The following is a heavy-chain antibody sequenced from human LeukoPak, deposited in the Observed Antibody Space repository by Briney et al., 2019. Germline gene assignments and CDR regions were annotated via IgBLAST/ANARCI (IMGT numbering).Heavy chain of an antibody. D-gene: IGHD3-16*01. CDR3: ARGRSRGSDY. Sequence: PGGSLRLSCEASGFTFSDYYMSWIRQAPGKGLEWDSYISNSGSYTNYADSVKGRFTISRDNAKSSLYLQMNILRADDSAVYYCARGRSRGSDYWGQGTLVTVSS. CDR1: GFTFSDYY. V-gene: IGHV3-11*05. J-gene: IGHJ4*02. CDR2: ISNSGSYT.